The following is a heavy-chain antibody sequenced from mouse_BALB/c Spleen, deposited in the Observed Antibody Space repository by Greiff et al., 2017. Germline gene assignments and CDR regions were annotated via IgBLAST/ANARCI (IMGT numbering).Heavy chain of an antibody. D-gene: IGHD1-2*01. CDR3: ARYGVRLYAMDY. CDR2: IYPGDGDT. V-gene: IGHV1-87*01. Sequence: VQLHQSGAELARPGASVKLSCKASGYTFTSYWMQWVKQRPGQGLEWIGAIYPGDGDTRYTQKFKGKATLTADKSSSTAYMQLSSLASEDSAVYYCARYGVRLYAMDYWGQGTSVTVSS. J-gene: IGHJ4*01. CDR1: GYTFTSYW.